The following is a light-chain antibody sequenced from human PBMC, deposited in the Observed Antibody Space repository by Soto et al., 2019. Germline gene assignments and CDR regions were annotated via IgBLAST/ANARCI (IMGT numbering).Light chain of an antibody. V-gene: IGLV2-14*01. CDR1: SSDVGAFNY. Sequence: QSVLTQPASVSGSPGQSITISCTGASSDVGAFNYVSWYQQHPGKAPKLLIYEVGNRPSGVSFRFSGSKSGNTASLTISGLQAEDEADYYCSSYTARGTRVFGTGTKLTVL. J-gene: IGLJ1*01. CDR2: EVG. CDR3: SSYTARGTRV.